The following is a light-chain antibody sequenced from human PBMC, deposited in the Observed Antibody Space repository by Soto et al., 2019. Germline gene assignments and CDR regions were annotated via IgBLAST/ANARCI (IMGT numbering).Light chain of an antibody. J-gene: IGLJ2*01. CDR2: EDN. V-gene: IGLV6-57*04. CDR3: QSYESSTVV. CDR1: SGSIASNY. Sequence: NFMLTQPHSVSESPGKTVTISCTRSSGSIASNYVQWYQQRPGSAPTTVIYEDNQRPSGVPDRFSGSIDRSSNSASLTISGLKTEDEADYYCQSYESSTVVFGGGTKVTVL.